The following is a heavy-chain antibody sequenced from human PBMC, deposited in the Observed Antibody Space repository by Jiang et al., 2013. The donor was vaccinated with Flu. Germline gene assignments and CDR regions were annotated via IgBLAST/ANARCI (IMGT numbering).Heavy chain of an antibody. CDR3: ARDTTTYYYYMDV. D-gene: IGHD4-17*01. CDR2: ISSSGSTI. V-gene: IGHV3-11*01. CDR1: GFTFSDYY. Sequence: RLSCAASGFTFSDYYMSWIRQAPGKGLEWVSYISSSGSTIYYADSVKGRFTISRDNAKNSLYLQMNSLRAEDTAVYYCARDTTTYYYYMDVWGKGTTVTVSS. J-gene: IGHJ6*03.